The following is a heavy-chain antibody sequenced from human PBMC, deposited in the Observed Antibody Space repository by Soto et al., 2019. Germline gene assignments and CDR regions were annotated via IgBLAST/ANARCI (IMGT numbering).Heavy chain of an antibody. CDR2: IYDSGST. CDR1: GGSISNYY. J-gene: IGHJ6*02. D-gene: IGHD3-10*01. Sequence: SETLSLTCTVSGGSISNYYWSWIRQPPGKGLEWIGYIYDSGSTNSKPSLQNRVTISVDTSKNQFSLKLRAVTAADTAIYYCARARISMVREVIKYNMDVWGQGTTVTVSS. V-gene: IGHV4-59*01. CDR3: ARARISMVREVIKYNMDV.